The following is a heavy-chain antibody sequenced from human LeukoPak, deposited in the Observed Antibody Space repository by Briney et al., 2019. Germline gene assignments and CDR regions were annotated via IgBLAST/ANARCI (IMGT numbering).Heavy chain of an antibody. CDR1: GFTVRNNY. D-gene: IGHD3-22*01. J-gene: IGHJ4*02. CDR3: GRDYRNFDSSGYIEY. CDR2: IYAGGTT. Sequence: GGSLRLSCAASGFTVRNNYMSWVRQAPGEGLEWVSVIYAGGTTYYPDSVKGRFTISRDNSKNTLYLQMNSLRAEDTAVYYCGRDYRNFDSSGYIEYWGQGTLVTVSS. V-gene: IGHV3-66*01.